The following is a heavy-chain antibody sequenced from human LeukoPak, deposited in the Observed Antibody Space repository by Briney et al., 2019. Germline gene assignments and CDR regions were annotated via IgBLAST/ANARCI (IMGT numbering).Heavy chain of an antibody. J-gene: IGHJ4*02. CDR3: ARDESFYGSGRYY. V-gene: IGHV3-53*01. CDR1: GFTVSSNY. CDR2: IYSGGST. Sequence: PGGSLRLSCAASGFTVSSNYMSWVRQAPGKGLEWVAVIYSGGSTYYADSVKGRFTISRDNSKNTLYLQMNSLRAAGTAVYYCARDESFYGSGRYYWGQGTLVTVSS. D-gene: IGHD3-10*01.